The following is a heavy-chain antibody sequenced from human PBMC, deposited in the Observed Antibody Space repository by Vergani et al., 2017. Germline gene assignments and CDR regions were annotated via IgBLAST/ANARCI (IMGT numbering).Heavy chain of an antibody. V-gene: IGHV1-69*13. Sequence: QVQLVQSGAEVKKPGSSVKVSCKASGGPFSSYAISWVRQAPGQGLEWMGRIIPIFGTANYAQKFQGRVTITADESTSTAYMELSSLRSEDTAVYYCARDRXYGSGSSDYNLFDPWGQGTLVTVSS. CDR2: IIPIFGTA. D-gene: IGHD3-10*01. J-gene: IGHJ5*02. CDR1: GGPFSSYA. CDR3: ARDRXYGSGSSDYNLFDP.